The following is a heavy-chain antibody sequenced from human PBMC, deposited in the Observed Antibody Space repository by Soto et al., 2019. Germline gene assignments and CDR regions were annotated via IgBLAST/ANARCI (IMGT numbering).Heavy chain of an antibody. Sequence: SETLPLTCTVSGGSISSYYWSWIRQPPGKGLEWIGYIYYSGSTNYNPSLKSRVTISVDTSKNQFSLKLSSVTAADTAVYYCARESLYGDPEGYNWFDPWGQGTLVTVSS. CDR1: GGSISSYY. CDR2: IYYSGST. V-gene: IGHV4-59*01. J-gene: IGHJ5*02. CDR3: ARESLYGDPEGYNWFDP. D-gene: IGHD4-17*01.